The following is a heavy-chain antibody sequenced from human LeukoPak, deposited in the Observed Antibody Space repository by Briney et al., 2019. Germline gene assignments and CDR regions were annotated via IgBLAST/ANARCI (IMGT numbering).Heavy chain of an antibody. J-gene: IGHJ4*02. D-gene: IGHD2-15*01. CDR2: IIPIFGTA. V-gene: IGHV1-69*06. CDR1: GGTFSSYA. Sequence: GASVKVSCKASGGTFSSYAISWVRQAPGQGLEWMGGIIPIFGTANYAQKFQGRVTITADKSTSTAYMELSSLRSEDTAVYYCARDRCSGGSCYRGYWGQGTLVTVSS. CDR3: ARDRCSGGSCYRGY.